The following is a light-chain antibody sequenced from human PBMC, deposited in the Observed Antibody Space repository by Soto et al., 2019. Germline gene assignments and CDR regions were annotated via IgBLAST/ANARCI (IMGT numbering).Light chain of an antibody. CDR3: LQHNIYPWT. Sequence: DIQMTQSPSSLSASAGDRVTITCRPSQDIRNDLGWFQLKPGKAPKRLIYAASRLQSGVPSRFSGSGSETEFTLTISSLQPEDFATYFCLQHNIYPWTFGQGTKVDIK. CDR2: AAS. J-gene: IGKJ1*01. CDR1: QDIRND. V-gene: IGKV1-17*01.